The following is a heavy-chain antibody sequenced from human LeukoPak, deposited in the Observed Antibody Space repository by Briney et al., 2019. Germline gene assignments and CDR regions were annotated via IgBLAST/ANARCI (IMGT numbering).Heavy chain of an antibody. CDR1: GGTFSSYA. Sequence: SVKVSCKSSGGTFSSYAISWVRQAPGQGLEWMGGIIPIFGTANYAQKFQGRVTITADESTSTAYMELSSLRSEDTAVYYCARTTPQLERYYYGMDVWGQGTTVTVSS. J-gene: IGHJ6*02. CDR3: ARTTPQLERYYYGMDV. CDR2: IIPIFGTA. V-gene: IGHV1-69*13. D-gene: IGHD1-1*01.